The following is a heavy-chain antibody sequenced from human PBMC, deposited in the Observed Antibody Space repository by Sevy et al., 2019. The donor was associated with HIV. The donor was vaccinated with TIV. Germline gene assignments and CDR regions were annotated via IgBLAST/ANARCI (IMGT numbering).Heavy chain of an antibody. CDR3: VKDWAHIGRYDCFDP. V-gene: IGHV1-18*04. CDR1: GYTFTSYG. D-gene: IGHD2-21*01. J-gene: IGHJ5*02. CDR2: VSGYNATA. Sequence: ASVKVSCKASGYTFTSYGISWVRQAPGHGLEWMGWVSGYNATANYAQRFQGRVTMTSDTSTSTAYMELRSLTSDETAFYYCVKDWAHIGRYDCFDPSGQRTVVTVSS.